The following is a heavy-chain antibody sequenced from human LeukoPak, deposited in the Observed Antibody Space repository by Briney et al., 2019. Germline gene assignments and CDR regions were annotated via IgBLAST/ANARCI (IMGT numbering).Heavy chain of an antibody. Sequence: SETLSLTCAVYGGSFSGYYWSWIRQPPGKGLEWIGEINHSGSTNYNPSLKSRVTISVDTSKNQFSLKLSSVTAADTAVYYCARRAGSYGYYFDYWGQGTLVTVSS. D-gene: IGHD5-18*01. CDR2: INHSGST. J-gene: IGHJ4*02. CDR3: ARRAGSYGYYFDY. V-gene: IGHV4-34*01. CDR1: GGSFSGYY.